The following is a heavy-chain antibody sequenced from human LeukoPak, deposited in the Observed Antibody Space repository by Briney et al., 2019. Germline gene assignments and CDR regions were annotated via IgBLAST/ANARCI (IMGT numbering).Heavy chain of an antibody. CDR1: GGTFSSYA. CDR3: ARGRNAYYYYGMDV. V-gene: IGHV1-69*13. Sequence: RASVKVSCKASGGTFSSYAISWVRQAPGQGLEWMGGIIPIFGTANYAQKFQGRVTITADESTSTAYMELSSLRSEDTAVYYCARGRNAYYYYGMDVWGKGTTVTVSS. J-gene: IGHJ6*04. CDR2: IIPIFGTA.